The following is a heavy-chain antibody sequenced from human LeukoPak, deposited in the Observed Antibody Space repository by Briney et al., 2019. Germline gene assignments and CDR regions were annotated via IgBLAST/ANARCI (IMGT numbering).Heavy chain of an antibody. D-gene: IGHD3-10*01. J-gene: IGHJ4*02. V-gene: IGHV4-4*07. CDR1: GGSISSYY. Sequence: SETLSLTCTVSGGSISSYYWSWIRQPAGKELEWIGRIYTSGSTNYNPSLKSRVTMSVDTSKNQFSLKLSSVTAADTAVYYCARDSYYYGSGSYPRYWGQGTLVTVSS. CDR3: ARDSYYYGSGSYPRY. CDR2: IYTSGST.